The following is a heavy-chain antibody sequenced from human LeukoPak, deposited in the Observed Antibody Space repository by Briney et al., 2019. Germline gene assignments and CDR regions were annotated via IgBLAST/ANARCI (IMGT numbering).Heavy chain of an antibody. V-gene: IGHV3-30*02. D-gene: IGHD3-9*01. Sequence: GGSLRLSCAASGFTFSSYGVHWVRQAPGKGLEWVAFIRYDGSNKYYADSVKGRFTISRDNSKNTLYLQMNSLRAEDTAVYYCAKALVINAYYFDYWGQGTLVTVSS. CDR2: IRYDGSNK. J-gene: IGHJ4*02. CDR1: GFTFSSYG. CDR3: AKALVINAYYFDY.